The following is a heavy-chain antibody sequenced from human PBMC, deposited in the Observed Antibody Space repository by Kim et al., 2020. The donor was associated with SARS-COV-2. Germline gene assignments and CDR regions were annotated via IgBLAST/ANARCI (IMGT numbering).Heavy chain of an antibody. CDR1: GGSFSGYY. CDR3: ARGNQRRYYYYYYMDD. Sequence: SETLSLTCAVYGGSFSGYYWSWIRQPPGKGLEWIGEINHSGSTNYNPSLKSRVTISVDTSKNQFSLKLSSVTAADTAVYYCARGNQRRYYYYYYMDDWG. J-gene: IGHJ6*03. V-gene: IGHV4-34*01. CDR2: INHSGST. D-gene: IGHD6-25*01.